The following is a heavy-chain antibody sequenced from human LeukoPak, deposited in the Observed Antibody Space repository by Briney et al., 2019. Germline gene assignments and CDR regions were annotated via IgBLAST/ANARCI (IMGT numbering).Heavy chain of an antibody. CDR3: ARDHSSSGQLFDY. CDR2: ISNHNVNT. J-gene: IGHJ4*02. CDR1: GCTFNTYA. D-gene: IGHD6-13*01. Sequence: ASVKVSCKTSGCTFNTYAISCVRQAPGQGLEWMGWISNHNVNTNSAQKLQSRVTMTTDTSTSTAYMELRSLTSDDTAVYYCARDHSSSGQLFDYWGQGTLVTVSS. V-gene: IGHV1-18*01.